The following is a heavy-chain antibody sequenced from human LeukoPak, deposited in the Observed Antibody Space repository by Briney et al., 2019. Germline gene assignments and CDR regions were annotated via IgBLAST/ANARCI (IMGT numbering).Heavy chain of an antibody. D-gene: IGHD1-26*01. CDR2: IYYSGST. Sequence: PSETLSLTCTVSGGSISSSSYYWGWIRQPPGKGLEWIGSIYYSGSTYYNPSLKSRVTISEDTSKNQFSLKLSSVTAADTAVYYCASPSGSYYEHSPLDYWGQGTLVTVSS. CDR3: ASPSGSYYEHSPLDY. V-gene: IGHV4-39*01. J-gene: IGHJ4*02. CDR1: GGSISSSSYY.